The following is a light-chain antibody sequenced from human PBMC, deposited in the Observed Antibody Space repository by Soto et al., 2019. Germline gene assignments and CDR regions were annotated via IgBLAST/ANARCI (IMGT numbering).Light chain of an antibody. Sequence: EIVLTQSPGTLSLSPGERATLSCSASQSVSTSYLAWYQQKPGQAPRLLIYGASSRATGIPDRFSGSGSGADFNLTISRLEPEDFAVYYCQQYGSGPLTFRGGTKVEIK. CDR2: GAS. V-gene: IGKV3-20*01. CDR3: QQYGSGPLT. CDR1: QSVSTSY. J-gene: IGKJ4*01.